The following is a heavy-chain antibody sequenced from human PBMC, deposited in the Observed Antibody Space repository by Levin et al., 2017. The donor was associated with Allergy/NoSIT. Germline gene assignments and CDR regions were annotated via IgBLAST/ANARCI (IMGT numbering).Heavy chain of an antibody. D-gene: IGHD3-3*01. Sequence: GSLRLSCTVSGASITSYYWGWIRQPPGKGLEWIGYFYYGGSSKYNPSLKSRITMSIDTSKNQFSLKVSSVTAADTAVYYCARDNDFWSGYHYYGMDVWGQGTTVTVSS. CDR1: GASITSYY. V-gene: IGHV4-59*01. J-gene: IGHJ6*02. CDR3: ARDNDFWSGYHYYGMDV. CDR2: FYYGGSS.